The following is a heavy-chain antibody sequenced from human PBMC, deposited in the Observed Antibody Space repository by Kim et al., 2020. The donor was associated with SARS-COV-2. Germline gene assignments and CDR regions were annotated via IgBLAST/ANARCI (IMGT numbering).Heavy chain of an antibody. CDR1: GFTFSSYV. CDR2: ISGSGGST. V-gene: IGHV3-23*01. Sequence: GGSLRLSCAASGFTFSSYVMTWVRQAPGKGLEWVSAISGSGGSTYYVASVKGRFTISRDNSKNTVYLQMNSLRAEDTAVYYCAKDRTCFYDGSNCPLERAGYAMDVWGQGTTVTVSS. CDR3: AKDRTCFYDGSNCPLERAGYAMDV. D-gene: IGHD3-22*01. J-gene: IGHJ6*02.